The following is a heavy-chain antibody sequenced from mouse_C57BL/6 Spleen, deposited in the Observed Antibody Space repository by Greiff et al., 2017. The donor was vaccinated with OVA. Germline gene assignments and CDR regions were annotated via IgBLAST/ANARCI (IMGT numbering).Heavy chain of an antibody. J-gene: IGHJ2*01. Sequence: EVQRVESEGGLVQPGSSMKLSCTASGFTFSDYYMAWVRQVPEKGLEWVANINYDGSSTYYLDSLKSRFIISRDNAKNILYLQMSSLKSEDTATYYCARDRDKLGPFDYWGQGTTLTVSS. CDR1: GFTFSDYY. CDR2: INYDGSST. D-gene: IGHD4-1*01. V-gene: IGHV5-16*01. CDR3: ARDRDKLGPFDY.